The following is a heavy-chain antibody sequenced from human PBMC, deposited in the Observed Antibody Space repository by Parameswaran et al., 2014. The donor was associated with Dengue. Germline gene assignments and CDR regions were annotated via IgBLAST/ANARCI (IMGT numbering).Heavy chain of an antibody. V-gene: IGHV1-2*04. Sequence: VRQAPGQGLEWMGWINPNSGGTNYAQKFQGWVTMTRDTSISTAYMELSRLRSDDTAVYYCARAHYDFWSGYYPEGNYGMDVWGQGTTVTVSS. J-gene: IGHJ6*02. CDR2: INPNSGGT. D-gene: IGHD3-3*01. CDR3: ARAHYDFWSGYYPEGNYGMDV.